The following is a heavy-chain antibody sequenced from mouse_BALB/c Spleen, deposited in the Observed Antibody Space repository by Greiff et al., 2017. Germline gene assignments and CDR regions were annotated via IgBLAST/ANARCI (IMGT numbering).Heavy chain of an antibody. D-gene: IGHD1-3*01. CDR1: GYSITSGYY. CDR3: ARELRGIYYAMDY. Sequence: EVQLKESGPGLVKPSQSLSLTCSVTGYSITSGYYWNWIRQFPGNKLEWMGYISYDGSNNYNPSLKNRISITRDTSKNQFFLKLNSVTTEDTATYYCARELRGIYYAMDYWGQGTSVTVSS. J-gene: IGHJ4*01. V-gene: IGHV3-6*02. CDR2: ISYDGSN.